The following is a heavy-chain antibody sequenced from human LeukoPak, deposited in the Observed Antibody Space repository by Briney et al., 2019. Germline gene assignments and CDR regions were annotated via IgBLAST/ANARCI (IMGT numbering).Heavy chain of an antibody. CDR2: ISWDGGST. CDR1: GFTFDDYT. J-gene: IGHJ4*02. D-gene: IGHD3-10*01. CDR3: AKTAIKDGSGSYYNPNYFDY. Sequence: PGGSLRLSCAASGFTFDDYTMHWVRQAPGKGLEWVSLISWDGGSTYYADSVKGRFTISRDNSKNSLYLRMNSLRTEDTALYYCAKTAIKDGSGSYYNPNYFDYWGQGTLVTVSS. V-gene: IGHV3-43*01.